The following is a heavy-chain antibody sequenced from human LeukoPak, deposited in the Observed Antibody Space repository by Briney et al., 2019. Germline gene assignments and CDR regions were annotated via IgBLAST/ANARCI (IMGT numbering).Heavy chain of an antibody. CDR3: ARDLSGTNENTFDY. J-gene: IGHJ4*02. Sequence: PGGSLRLSCAASGFTFSSYGTHWARQAPGKGLEWVAVIWYDGSNKYYADSVKGRSTISRDNSKNTLYLQMNSLRAEDTAVYYCARDLSGTNENTFDYWGQGTLVTVSS. D-gene: IGHD1-20*01. CDR2: IWYDGSNK. V-gene: IGHV3-33*01. CDR1: GFTFSSYG.